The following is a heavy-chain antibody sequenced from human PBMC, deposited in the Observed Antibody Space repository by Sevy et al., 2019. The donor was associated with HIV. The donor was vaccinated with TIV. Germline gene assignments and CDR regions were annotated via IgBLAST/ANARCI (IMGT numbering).Heavy chain of an antibody. D-gene: IGHD6-19*01. CDR1: GFTFSSYS. V-gene: IGHV3-21*01. Sequence: LGGSLRLSCAASGFTFSSYSMNWVRQAPGKGLEWVSSISSSSSYIYYADSVKGRFTISRDNAKNSLYLQMNSLRAEDTAVYYCARVRYEGSGCDYWGQGTLVTVSS. J-gene: IGHJ4*02. CDR2: ISSSSSYI. CDR3: ARVRYEGSGCDY.